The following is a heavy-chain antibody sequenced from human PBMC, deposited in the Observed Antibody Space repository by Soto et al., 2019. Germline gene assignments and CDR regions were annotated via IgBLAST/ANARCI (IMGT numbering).Heavy chain of an antibody. Sequence: SETLSLTCAVAGSSISSGGYSWSWIRRPPGEGLEWIGDISHGGTTYYNPSLKSRVTISVDKSKNQISLRLSSVTAADTAVYYCSGRDYYYENSGYGGYFEFWGQGALVTVSS. V-gene: IGHV4-30-2*01. CDR1: GSSISSGGYS. D-gene: IGHD3-22*01. CDR3: SGRDYYYENSGYGGYFEF. J-gene: IGHJ4*02. CDR2: ISHGGTT.